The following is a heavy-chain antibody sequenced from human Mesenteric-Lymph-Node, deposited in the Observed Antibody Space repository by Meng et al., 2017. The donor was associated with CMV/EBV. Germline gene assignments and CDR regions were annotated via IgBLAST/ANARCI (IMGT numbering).Heavy chain of an antibody. J-gene: IGHJ6*02. CDR2: ISAYNGNT. CDR1: GYTFTSYG. V-gene: IGHV1-18*01. CDR3: ARDLASYNLNPETSYYYGMDV. D-gene: IGHD1-20*01. Sequence: ASVKVSCKASGYTFTSYGISWVRQAPGQGLEWMGWISAYNGNTNYAQKLQGRVTMTTDTSTSTAYMELRSLRSDDTAVYYCARDLASYNLNPETSYYYGMDVWGQGTTVTVSS.